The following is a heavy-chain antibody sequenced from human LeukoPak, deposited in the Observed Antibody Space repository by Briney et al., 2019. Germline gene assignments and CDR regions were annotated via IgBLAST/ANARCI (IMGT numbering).Heavy chain of an antibody. Sequence: SSETLSLTCAVYGGSFSGYYWSWIRQPPGKGLEWIGEINHSGSTNYNPSLKSRVTISVDTSKNQFSLKLSSVTAADTAVYYCARGTTYYYDSSGANDAFDIWGQGTMVTVSS. J-gene: IGHJ3*02. D-gene: IGHD3-22*01. V-gene: IGHV4-34*01. CDR1: GGSFSGYY. CDR2: INHSGST. CDR3: ARGTTYYYDSSGANDAFDI.